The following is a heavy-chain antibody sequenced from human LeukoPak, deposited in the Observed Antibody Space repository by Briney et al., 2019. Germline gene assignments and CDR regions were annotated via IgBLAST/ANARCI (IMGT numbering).Heavy chain of an antibody. Sequence: SETLSLTCTVSGGSINTGTFHWGWIRQPPEKGLEWIASISSSGTTYYNPSLKSRVTLSVDKSKNQFSLKLSSVTAADTAVYYCARGRDGYYDSSGYFDYWGQGTLVTVSS. CDR3: ARGRDGYYDSSGYFDY. V-gene: IGHV4-39*07. J-gene: IGHJ4*02. D-gene: IGHD3-22*01. CDR1: GGSINTGTFH. CDR2: ISSSGTT.